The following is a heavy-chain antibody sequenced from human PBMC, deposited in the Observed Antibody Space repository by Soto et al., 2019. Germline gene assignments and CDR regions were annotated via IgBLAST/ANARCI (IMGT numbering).Heavy chain of an antibody. D-gene: IGHD3-10*01. CDR3: AREYVLLWFGEFRSLDV. CDR2: IWYDGSNK. CDR1: GFTFSSYG. J-gene: IGHJ6*02. V-gene: IGHV3-33*01. Sequence: PGGSLRLSCAASGFTFSSYGMHWVRQAPGKGLEWVAVIWYDGSNKYYADSVKGRFTISRDNSKNTLYLQMNSLRAEDTAVYYCAREYVLLWFGEFRSLDVWGQGTTVTVSS.